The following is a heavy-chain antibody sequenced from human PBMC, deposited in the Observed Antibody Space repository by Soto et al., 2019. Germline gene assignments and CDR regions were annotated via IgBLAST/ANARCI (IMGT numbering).Heavy chain of an antibody. Sequence: NVSFLTSGCTXTYYALRWVRQAPGQGLEWMGWINTGNGKTKYSQNFQGILTINRDTSATTLYMELSSLRSEDTTVYYCVRFSGIQVWGQGTLGTVSS. CDR1: GCTXTYYA. D-gene: IGHD1-1*01. CDR2: INTGNGKT. V-gene: IGHV1-3*04. J-gene: IGHJ4*02. CDR3: VRFSGIQV.